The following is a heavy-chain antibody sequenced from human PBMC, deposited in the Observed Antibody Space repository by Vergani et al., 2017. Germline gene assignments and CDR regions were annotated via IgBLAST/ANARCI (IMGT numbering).Heavy chain of an antibody. J-gene: IGHJ6*02. D-gene: IGHD5-12*01. CDR3: AKANPRNSGYDYLYYYHAMDV. Sequence: EVQLLESGGDLVQPGGSLRLSCAASGFTFNHYAMNWVRQAPGKGLEWVSGISCSGGSTYYAGSVKGRFTISRDSSKNTLYLQMNSLSAVDTAVYYCAKANPRNSGYDYLYYYHAMDVWGQGTTVTVSS. CDR2: ISCSGGST. CDR1: GFTFNHYA. V-gene: IGHV3-23*01.